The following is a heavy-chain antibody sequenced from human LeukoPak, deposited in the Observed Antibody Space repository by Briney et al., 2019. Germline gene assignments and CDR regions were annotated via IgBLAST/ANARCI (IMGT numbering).Heavy chain of an antibody. CDR3: ARGLRRITMVRGVRLGGAFDI. V-gene: IGHV4-34*01. D-gene: IGHD3-10*01. Sequence: SETLSLTCAVYGGSFSGYYWSWIRQPPGKGLEWIGDVGHSGSTNYNPSLKSRVTISVDTSKNQFSLKLSSVTAADTAVYYCARGLRRITMVRGVRLGGAFDIWGQGTMVTVSS. CDR2: VGHSGST. CDR1: GGSFSGYY. J-gene: IGHJ3*02.